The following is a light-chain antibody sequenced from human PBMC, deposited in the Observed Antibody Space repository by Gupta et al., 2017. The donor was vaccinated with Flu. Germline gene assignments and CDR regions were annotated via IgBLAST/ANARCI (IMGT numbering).Light chain of an antibody. CDR3: QQRSNGPGT. CDR2: AAT. CDR1: QSGSSY. V-gene: IGKV3-11*01. J-gene: IGKJ1*01. Sequence: DIVFTQSPATLSLSPGERATLSCRASQSGSSYLAWYQQKPGQAPRRLIYAATNWAAGTPARCSGSGSGTDFTLTISSLEAEDWVVYFCQQRSNGPGTFGQGTKVEIK.